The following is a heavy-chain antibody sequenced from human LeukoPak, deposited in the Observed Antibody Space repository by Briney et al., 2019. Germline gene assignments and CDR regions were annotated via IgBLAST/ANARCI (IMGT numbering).Heavy chain of an antibody. Sequence: PSETLSLTCAVYGGSFSGYYRSWIRQPPGKGLEWIGEINHSGSTNYNPSLKSRVTISVDTSKNQFSLKLSSVTAADTAVYYCARLSGAVFDYWGQGTLVTVSS. D-gene: IGHD1-26*01. CDR2: INHSGST. CDR1: GGSFSGYY. V-gene: IGHV4-34*01. CDR3: ARLSGAVFDY. J-gene: IGHJ4*02.